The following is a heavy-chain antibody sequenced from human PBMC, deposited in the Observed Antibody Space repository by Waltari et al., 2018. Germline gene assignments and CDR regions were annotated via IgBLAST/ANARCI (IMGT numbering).Heavy chain of an antibody. CDR2: IYSSGST. V-gene: IGHV4-4*07. CDR3: ARGWEPGRGYFDF. Sequence: QVQLQESGPGLVKPSETLSLTCAVSGGSISNYYWSWIRQPAGKGLEWIGGIYSSGSTNVNASLKSRVTMSVDTSKNQFALKLTSVTAADMAVYFCARGWEPGRGYFDFWGQGILVTVSS. J-gene: IGHJ4*02. D-gene: IGHD1-26*01. CDR1: GGSISNYY.